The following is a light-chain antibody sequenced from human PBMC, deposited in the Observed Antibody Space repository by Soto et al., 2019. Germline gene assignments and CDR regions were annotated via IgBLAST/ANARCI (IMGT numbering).Light chain of an antibody. V-gene: IGKV4-1*01. Sequence: DIVMTQSADSLAVSLGERATINCKSSQSVFSNSNNKNYLAWYQQKPGQPPKVLISWASTRESGVPDRFRGSGSGTDFTLTISSLEAEDVAVYFCQQYDSSPRTFGGGTKVDIK. J-gene: IGKJ4*02. CDR1: QSVFSNSNNKNY. CDR2: WAS. CDR3: QQYDSSPRT.